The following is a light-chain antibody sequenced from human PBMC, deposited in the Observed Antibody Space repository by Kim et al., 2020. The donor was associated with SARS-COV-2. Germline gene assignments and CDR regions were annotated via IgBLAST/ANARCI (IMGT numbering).Light chain of an antibody. CDR2: DAS. Sequence: EDRVTITCRASQSISSWLAWYQQKPGKAPKLLIYDASSLESGVPSRFSGSGSGTEFTLTISSLQPDDFATYYCQQYTRTFGQGTKLEI. V-gene: IGKV1-5*01. J-gene: IGKJ2*01. CDR3: QQYTRT. CDR1: QSISSW.